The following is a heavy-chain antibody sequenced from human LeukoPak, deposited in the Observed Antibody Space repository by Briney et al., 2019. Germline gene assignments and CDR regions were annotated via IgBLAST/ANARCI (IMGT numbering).Heavy chain of an antibody. J-gene: IGHJ5*02. CDR2: MNPNRGNT. Sequence: AAVQVSCQASGYTFTNYVINWVGQATGQGLAWMGWMNPNRGNTGYAQKLQGRVTITSNTSISTAYMELSSLRSEDTAVYYCARGICSITSCLSSCGQGTLVTVSS. CDR3: ARGICSITSCLSS. CDR1: GYTFTNYV. D-gene: IGHD2-2*01. V-gene: IGHV1-8*03.